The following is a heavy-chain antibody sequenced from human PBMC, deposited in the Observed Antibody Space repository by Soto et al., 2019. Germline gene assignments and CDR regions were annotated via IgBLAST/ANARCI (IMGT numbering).Heavy chain of an antibody. CDR3: ASRTVKTVYYSDY. J-gene: IGHJ4*02. Sequence: SETLSLTCTVSGGSVSSGKYYWSWIRQPPGKGLEWIGDFYYTGSTNYNPSLKSRVTISVDTSKNQFSLKLSSVTTADTAMYYCASRTVKTVYYSDYWGQGTLVTVSS. CDR2: FYYTGST. V-gene: IGHV4-61*01. D-gene: IGHD1-1*01. CDR1: GGSVSSGKYY.